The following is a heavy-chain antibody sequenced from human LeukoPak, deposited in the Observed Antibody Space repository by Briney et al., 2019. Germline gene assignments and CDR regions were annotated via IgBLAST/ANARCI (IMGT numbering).Heavy chain of an antibody. CDR1: GFTFSDCY. CDR2: ISSSSSYT. CDR3: ARPQSSVIGELAYYFDY. D-gene: IGHD1-7*01. Sequence: GGSLRLSCAASGFTFSDCYMSWIRQAPGKGLEWVSYISSSSSYTNYADSVKGRFTISRDNAKNSLYLQMNSLRAEDTAVYYCARPQSSVIGELAYYFDYWGQGTLVTVSS. J-gene: IGHJ4*02. V-gene: IGHV3-11*03.